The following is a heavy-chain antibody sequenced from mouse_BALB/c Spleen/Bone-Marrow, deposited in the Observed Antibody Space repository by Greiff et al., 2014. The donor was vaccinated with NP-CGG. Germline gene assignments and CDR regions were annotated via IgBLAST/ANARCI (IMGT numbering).Heavy chain of an antibody. D-gene: IGHD1-1*01. CDR1: GITFSSFG. CDR2: ISSGSSTI. Sequence: EVNLVESGGGLVQPGGSRKLSCAASGITFSSFGMHWVRQAPEKGLEWVAYISSGSSTIYYADTVKGRFTISRDNPKNTLFLQMTSLRSEDTAVYYCARDYGYAMDYWGQGTSVTVSS. J-gene: IGHJ4*01. CDR3: ARDYGYAMDY. V-gene: IGHV5-17*02.